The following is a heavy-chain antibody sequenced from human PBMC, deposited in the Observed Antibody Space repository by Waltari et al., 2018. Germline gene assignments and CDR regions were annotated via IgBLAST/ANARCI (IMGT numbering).Heavy chain of an antibody. CDR2: IYYSGST. CDR1: GGPISSGDYY. D-gene: IGHD3-16*01. V-gene: IGHV4-30-4*08. CDR3: AREAGIYDGDY. J-gene: IGHJ4*02. Sequence: QVQLQESGPGLVKPSQTLSLTCPVSGGPISSGDYYLSWIRQPPGKGLEWIGYIYYSGSTYYNPSLKSRVTISVDTSKNQFSLKLSSVTAADTAVYYCAREAGIYDGDYWGQGTLVTVSS.